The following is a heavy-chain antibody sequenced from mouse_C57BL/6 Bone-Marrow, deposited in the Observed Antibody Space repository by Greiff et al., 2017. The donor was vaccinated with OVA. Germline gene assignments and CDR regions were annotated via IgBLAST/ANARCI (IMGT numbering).Heavy chain of an antibody. D-gene: IGHD1-1*01. CDR3: ARRDYYGSSFAY. CDR1: GFTFSDYG. V-gene: IGHV5-15*04. CDR2: ISNLAYSI. J-gene: IGHJ3*01. Sequence: EVKVVESGGGLVQPGGSLKLSCAASGFTFSDYGMAWVRQAPRKGPEWVAFISNLAYSIYYADTVTGRFTISRENATNTLYLEMSSLRSEDAAMYYCARRDYYGSSFAYWGQGTLVTVSA.